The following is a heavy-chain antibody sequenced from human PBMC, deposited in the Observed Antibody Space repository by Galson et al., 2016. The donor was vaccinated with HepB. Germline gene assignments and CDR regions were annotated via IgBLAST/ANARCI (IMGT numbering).Heavy chain of an antibody. D-gene: IGHD6-13*01. CDR2: MYYDGRS. V-gene: IGHV4-39*01. CDR3: ASGDSGWYRGYFDS. CDR1: GGSIANSRYY. Sequence: SETLSLTCSVSGGSIANSRYYWSWIRQPPGKGLEWVGSMYYDGRSYFHPSLNSRATMSVDRSKNQISLNVNSVTAADTAVYFCASGDSGWYRGYFDSWGQGTRVTVYS. J-gene: IGHJ4*02.